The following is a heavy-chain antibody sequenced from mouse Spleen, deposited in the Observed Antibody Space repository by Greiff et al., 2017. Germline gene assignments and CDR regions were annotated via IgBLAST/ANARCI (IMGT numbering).Heavy chain of an antibody. CDR3: ARRGYYSNAHAWFAY. J-gene: IGHJ3*01. D-gene: IGHD2-5*01. Sequence: VQLQQSGPELVKPGASVKIPCKASGYTFTDYNMDWVKQSPGKSLEWIGDINPNNGGTIYNQKFKGKATLTVDKSSSTAYMELRSLTSEDTAVYYCARRGYYSNAHAWFAYWGQGTLVTVSA. CDR1: GYTFTDYN. V-gene: IGHV1-18*01. CDR2: INPNNGGT.